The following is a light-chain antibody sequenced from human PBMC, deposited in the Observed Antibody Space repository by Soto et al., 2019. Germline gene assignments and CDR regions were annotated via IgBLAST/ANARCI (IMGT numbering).Light chain of an antibody. V-gene: IGKV3-20*01. CDR1: QRVSSSY. Sequence: MVLTPSPANLFLSPGERATLSCRASQRVSSSYLAWYQQKPGQAPRLLIYGASSRATGIPDRFSGSGSGKDFTLTITRLEPEDFAVYYCQQYGSSPWTFGQGTKV. CDR3: QQYGSSPWT. CDR2: GAS. J-gene: IGKJ1*01.